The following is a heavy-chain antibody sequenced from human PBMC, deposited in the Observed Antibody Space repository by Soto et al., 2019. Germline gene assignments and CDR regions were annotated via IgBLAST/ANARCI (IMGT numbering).Heavy chain of an antibody. CDR2: ISARGGSL. V-gene: IGHV3-23*01. J-gene: IGHJ4*02. CDR1: GFSFSSYA. CDR3: AKGSIESSASVDN. Sequence: EVQLLESGGGLVQPGGSLRLSCAASGFSFSSYAMVWVRQAPGQGLEWVSVISARGGSLYFADSVKGRFTISRDNSKNVLSLEMNSLRAEDAATYFCAKGSIESSASVDNWGQGTLVVVSS. D-gene: IGHD1-26*01.